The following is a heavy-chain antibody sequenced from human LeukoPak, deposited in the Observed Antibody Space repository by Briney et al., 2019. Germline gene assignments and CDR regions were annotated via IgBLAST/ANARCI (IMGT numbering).Heavy chain of an antibody. CDR3: ASDSPNAFDI. CDR2: INPSGGST. J-gene: IGHJ3*02. Sequence: GASVKVSCKASGYTFTSYYMHWVRQAPGQGLEWMGRINPSGGSTSYAQKFQGRVTMTRDMSTSTVYMELRSLRSEDTSLYYCASDSPNAFDIWGQGTMVTVSS. V-gene: IGHV1-46*01. CDR1: GYTFTSYY.